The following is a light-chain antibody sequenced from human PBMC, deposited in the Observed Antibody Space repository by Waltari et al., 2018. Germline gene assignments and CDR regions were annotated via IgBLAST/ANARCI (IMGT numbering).Light chain of an antibody. J-gene: IGKJ1*01. CDR3: QQYGSPLWS. V-gene: IGKV3-20*01. CDR1: QTLSSSY. Sequence: EIVLTQSPDTLSLSPGERATLSCRASQTLSSSYSAWYQQKPGQAPRLLIYRTSSRATGIPDRFSGSGSGTDFSLTINRLEPEDSAVYYCQQYGSPLWSFGQGTKVEIK. CDR2: RTS.